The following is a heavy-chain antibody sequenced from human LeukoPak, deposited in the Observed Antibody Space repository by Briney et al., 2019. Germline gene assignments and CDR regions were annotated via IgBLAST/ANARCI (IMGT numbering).Heavy chain of an antibody. CDR3: ARDLYYYDSSGYY. D-gene: IGHD3-22*01. Sequence: HAEGSLRLSCAASGFTFSSYGMHWVRQAPGKGLEWVAVIWYDGSNKYYADSVKGRFTISRDNSKNTLYLQMNSLRAEDTAVYYCARDLYYYDSSGYYWGQGTLVTVSS. CDR1: GFTFSSYG. J-gene: IGHJ4*02. V-gene: IGHV3-33*01. CDR2: IWYDGSNK.